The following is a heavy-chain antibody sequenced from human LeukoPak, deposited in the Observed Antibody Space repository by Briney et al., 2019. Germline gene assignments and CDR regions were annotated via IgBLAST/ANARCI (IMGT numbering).Heavy chain of an antibody. V-gene: IGHV3-74*01. CDR3: ATARNFRFEY. D-gene: IGHD1-7*01. J-gene: IGHJ4*02. CDR1: GFTFSSNW. CDR2: MNGEGTTI. Sequence: HPGGSLRLSCAASGFTFSSNWMHWVRQAPGKGLMWVSRMNGEGTTIDYADSVKGRFTVSRDYAKNTLFLQMNNLRTEDTALYFCATARNFRFEYWGQGSLVIVSA.